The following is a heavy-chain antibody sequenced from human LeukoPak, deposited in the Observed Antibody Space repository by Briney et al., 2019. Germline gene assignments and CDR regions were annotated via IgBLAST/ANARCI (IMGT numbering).Heavy chain of an antibody. CDR2: IYYSGST. CDR3: ARGGPYSSGFYWVDY. CDR1: GASSSSYY. J-gene: IGHJ4*02. D-gene: IGHD3-22*01. V-gene: IGHV4-59*01. Sequence: SETLSLTYTVSGASSSSYYWSWIRQSPGKGLEWIGYIYYSGSTNYNPSLKGRVTISVDTSKNQFSLKLNSVPAADTAVYYCARGGPYSSGFYWVDYWGQGTLVTVS.